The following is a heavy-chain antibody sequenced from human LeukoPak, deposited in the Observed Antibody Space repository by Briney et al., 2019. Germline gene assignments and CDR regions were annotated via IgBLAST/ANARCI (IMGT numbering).Heavy chain of an antibody. J-gene: IGHJ6*02. CDR1: GFTFSNYE. CDR3: ARDKFHYYGMDV. CDR2: ISSSASTI. V-gene: IGHV3-48*03. Sequence: GGSLRLSCAASGFTFSNYEMNWVRQAPGKGLEGVSYISSSASTIYYADSVKGRFTISRDNAKNSLYLQMNSLRAEDTAVYYCARDKFHYYGMDVWGQGTTVTVSS.